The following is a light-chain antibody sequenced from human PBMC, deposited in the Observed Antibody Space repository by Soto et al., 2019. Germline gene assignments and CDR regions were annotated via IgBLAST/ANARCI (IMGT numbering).Light chain of an antibody. J-gene: IGKJ4*01. CDR3: QQSYSTPLT. CDR2: AAS. CDR1: QSISSY. Sequence: DIQMTQSPSSLSASVGDRVTITCRAGQSISSYLNWYQQKPGKAPKLLIYAASSLQSGVPSRFSGSGSGTDFTLTISSLQPEDVATYYCQQSYSTPLTFGGGTKVDIK. V-gene: IGKV1-39*01.